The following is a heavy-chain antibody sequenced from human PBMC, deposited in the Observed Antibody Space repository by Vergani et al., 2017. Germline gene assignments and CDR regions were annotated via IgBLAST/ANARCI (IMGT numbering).Heavy chain of an antibody. Sequence: QVQLVQSGAEVKKPGASVKVSCKVSGYTLTELSMHWVRQAPGKGLEWMGGFDPEDGETIYAQKFQGRVTMTEDTSTDTAYMELSSLRSEDTAVYYCARETTVTTKRNYYYGMDVWGQGTTVTVSS. D-gene: IGHD4-17*01. CDR2: FDPEDGET. CDR1: GYTLTELS. V-gene: IGHV1-24*01. J-gene: IGHJ6*02. CDR3: ARETTVTTKRNYYYGMDV.